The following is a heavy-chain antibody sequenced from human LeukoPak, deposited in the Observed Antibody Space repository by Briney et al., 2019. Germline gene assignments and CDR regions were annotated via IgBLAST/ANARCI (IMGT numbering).Heavy chain of an antibody. J-gene: IGHJ4*02. D-gene: IGHD1-26*01. V-gene: IGHV3-7*01. CDR3: AREWDDSGSYYGFDY. CDR1: GFTFSSYW. CDR2: IKQDGSEK. Sequence: GGSLRLSCAASGFTFSSYWMSWVRQAPGKGLEWVANIKQDGSEKYYVDSVKGRFTISRDNAKNSLYLQMNSLRAEDTAVYYCAREWDDSGSYYGFDYWGQGTLVTVSS.